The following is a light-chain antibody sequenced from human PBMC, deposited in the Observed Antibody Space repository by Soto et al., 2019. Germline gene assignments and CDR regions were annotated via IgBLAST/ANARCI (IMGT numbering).Light chain of an antibody. CDR2: AAS. Sequence: DIQMTQSPSSLSASVGDRVTITCRASQSTNNYLNWYQQRPGKAPKLLIYAASTLQSGVPSRFSGSGSGTDFTLTISSLQPEDFATYYCQQSFSAPVTFGQGTTVEVK. V-gene: IGKV1-39*01. CDR3: QQSFSAPVT. J-gene: IGKJ1*01. CDR1: QSTNNY.